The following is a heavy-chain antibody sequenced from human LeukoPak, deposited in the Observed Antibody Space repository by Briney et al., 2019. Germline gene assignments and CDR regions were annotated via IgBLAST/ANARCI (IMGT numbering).Heavy chain of an antibody. CDR1: GFTFSSYA. D-gene: IGHD2-2*01. Sequence: LGGSLRLSCAASGFTFSSYAMSWVRQAPGKGLEWVSAISVSDGTTYYADSVKGRFTISRDNSKNTLYLQMNSLRAEDTAVYYCAKRLYCSTTTCYGFDYWGQGTLVTVSS. J-gene: IGHJ4*02. CDR2: ISVSDGTT. V-gene: IGHV3-23*01. CDR3: AKRLYCSTTTCYGFDY.